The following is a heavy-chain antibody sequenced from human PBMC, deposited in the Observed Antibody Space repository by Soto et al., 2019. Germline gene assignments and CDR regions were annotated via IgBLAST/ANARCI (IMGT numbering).Heavy chain of an antibody. J-gene: IGHJ2*01. CDR3: ARVIIPLTTDWYFDL. V-gene: IGHV4-30-4*01. D-gene: IGHD4-17*01. CDR1: GGSISGGVYY. CDR2: IFDSGST. Sequence: QVQLQESGPGLVKPSQTLSLTCTVSGGSISGGVYYWSWIRQPPGKGLAWIGSIFDSGSTYYNPALKSRVTISVDTSKNQFSLTLSSVTAADTAVYYCARVIIPLTTDWYFDLWGRGTLVTVSS.